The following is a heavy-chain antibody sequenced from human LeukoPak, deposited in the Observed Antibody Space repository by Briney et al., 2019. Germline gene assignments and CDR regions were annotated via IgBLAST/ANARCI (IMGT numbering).Heavy chain of an antibody. CDR2: IKSKTDGGTT. V-gene: IGHV3-15*01. Sequence: PGGSLRLSCAASGYTFSHAWMSWVRQAPGKGLEWVGRIKSKTDGGTTDYAAPVKGRFTISRDDSKNTLYLQMNSLKTEDTAVYYCTTERHCFDSSGYYYFDYWGQGTLVTVSS. J-gene: IGHJ4*02. D-gene: IGHD3-22*01. CDR1: GYTFSHAW. CDR3: TTERHCFDSSGYYYFDY.